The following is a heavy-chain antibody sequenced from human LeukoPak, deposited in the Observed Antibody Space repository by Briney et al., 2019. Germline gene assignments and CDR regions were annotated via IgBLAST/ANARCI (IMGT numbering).Heavy chain of an antibody. D-gene: IGHD6-6*01. Sequence: SETLSLTCTVSGGSISSYYWSWIRQPSGKGLEWIGEINHSGSTNYNPSLKSRVTISVDTSKNQFSLKLSSVTAADTAVYYCASSIAARVYWGPGTLVTVSS. CDR2: INHSGST. V-gene: IGHV4-34*01. CDR1: GGSISSYY. CDR3: ASSIAARVY. J-gene: IGHJ4*02.